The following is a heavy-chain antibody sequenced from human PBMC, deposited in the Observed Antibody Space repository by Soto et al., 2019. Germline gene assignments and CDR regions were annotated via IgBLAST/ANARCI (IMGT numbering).Heavy chain of an antibody. CDR3: ARSLPRIVWFDP. J-gene: IGHJ5*02. CDR1: GDSVSSNSAA. D-gene: IGHD1-26*01. CDR2: TYYRSKWYN. Sequence: PSPTLSLTCAISGDSVSSNSAAWNWIRQSPSRGLEWLGRTYYRSKWYNDYAVSVKSRITINPATSKNQFSLQLNSVPPEDTALYYCARSLPRIVWFDPWGQGTLVTVSS. V-gene: IGHV6-1*01.